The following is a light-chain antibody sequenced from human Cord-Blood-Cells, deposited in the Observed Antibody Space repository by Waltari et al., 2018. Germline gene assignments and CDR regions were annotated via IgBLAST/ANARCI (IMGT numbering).Light chain of an antibody. Sequence: DIVMTKSPLSLPVPPGEPASISCRSSQSPLHSNGYNYLDWYLQKPGQSPQLLSYLGSNRASGVPDRFSGSGSGTDFTLKISRVEAEDVGVYYCMQALQTPLTFGGGTKVEIK. J-gene: IGKJ4*01. CDR3: MQALQTPLT. CDR2: LGS. V-gene: IGKV2-28*01. CDR1: QSPLHSNGYNY.